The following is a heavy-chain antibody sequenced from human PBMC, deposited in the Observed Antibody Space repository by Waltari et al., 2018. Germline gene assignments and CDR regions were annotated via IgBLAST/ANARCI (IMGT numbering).Heavy chain of an antibody. J-gene: IGHJ4*02. V-gene: IGHV3-23*01. D-gene: IGHD2-15*01. Sequence: KGLAWVSTISATGDSTYYTDSVKGRFTISRDNSKTTVYLQMNSLRADDTAVYYCAKGRGYCSGGTCYTDYWGQGTLVTVSS. CDR3: AKGRGYCSGGTCYTDY. CDR2: ISATGDST.